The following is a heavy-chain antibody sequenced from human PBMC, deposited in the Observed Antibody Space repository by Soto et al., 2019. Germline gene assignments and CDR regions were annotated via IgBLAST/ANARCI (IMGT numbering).Heavy chain of an antibody. CDR2: IYYSGST. V-gene: IGHV4-59*01. CDR3: ARSVDLVMVSVDY. CDR1: GGSISSYY. Sequence: TSETLSLTCTVSGGSISSYYWSWIRQPPGKGLEWIGYIYYSGSTNYNPSLKSRVTISVDTSKNQFSLKLSSVTAADTAVYYCARSVDLVMVSVDYWGQGTQVTVSS. D-gene: IGHD5-18*01. J-gene: IGHJ4*02.